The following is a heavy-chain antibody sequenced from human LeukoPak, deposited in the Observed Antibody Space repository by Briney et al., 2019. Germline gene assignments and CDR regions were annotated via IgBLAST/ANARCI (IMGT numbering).Heavy chain of an antibody. J-gene: IGHJ5*02. CDR1: GYTFTGYY. CDR2: INPNSGGT. CDR3: ARGIFGPTPPHDA. V-gene: IGHV1-2*02. Sequence: ASVKVSCKASGYTFTGYYMHWVRQAPGQGLEWMGCINPNSGGTNYAQKFQGRVAMTRDTSISTAYMELSRLRSDDTAVYYCARGIFGPTPPHDAWGQGTLVTVSS. D-gene: IGHD3/OR15-3a*01.